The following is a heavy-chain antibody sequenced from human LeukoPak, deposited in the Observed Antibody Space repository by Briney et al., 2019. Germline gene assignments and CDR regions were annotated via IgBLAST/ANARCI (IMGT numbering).Heavy chain of an antibody. CDR1: GGSFSGYY. Sequence: SETLSLTCAVYGGSFSGYYWSWIRQPPGKGLEWIGEINHSGSTNYNPSLKSRVTISVDTSKNQFSLKLSSVTAADTAVYYCARGRITKESCSSTSCYISAAYDYWGQGTLVTVSS. D-gene: IGHD2-2*02. J-gene: IGHJ4*02. V-gene: IGHV4-34*01. CDR2: INHSGST. CDR3: ARGRITKESCSSTSCYISAAYDY.